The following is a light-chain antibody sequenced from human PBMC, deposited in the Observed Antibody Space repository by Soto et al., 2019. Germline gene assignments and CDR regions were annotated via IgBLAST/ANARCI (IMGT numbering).Light chain of an antibody. J-gene: IGLJ2*01. CDR1: SSNIESKT. Sequence: QSVLTQPPSASGTPGQRVTISCSGTSSNIESKTVNWYQQLPGTAPKLLIYSNNQRPSGVPDRFSGSKSGTSASMAISGLQSEDEADYYCAAWDDSLNGVEFGGGTKLTVL. V-gene: IGLV1-44*01. CDR2: SNN. CDR3: AAWDDSLNGVE.